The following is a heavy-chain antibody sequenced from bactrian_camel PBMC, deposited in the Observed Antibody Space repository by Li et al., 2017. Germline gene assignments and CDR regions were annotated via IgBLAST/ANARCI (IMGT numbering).Heavy chain of an antibody. CDR2: LNSIGTT. CDR3: AHGGGYGVLWYSLFGEYAY. D-gene: IGHD6*01. CDR1: GFNASTYA. Sequence: HVQLVESGGGLVRPVGSLRLSCVASGFNASTYAVTWVRQVPGKGLEWLSQLNSIGTTYYGNSVKGRATISRDNAKNTVYLQLNSLKLEDTAMYYCAHGGGYGVLWYSLFGEYAYWGQGTQVTVS. V-gene: IGHV3S9*01. J-gene: IGHJ4*01.